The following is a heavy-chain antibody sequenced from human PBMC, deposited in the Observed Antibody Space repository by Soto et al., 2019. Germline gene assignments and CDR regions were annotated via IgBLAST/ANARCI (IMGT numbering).Heavy chain of an antibody. CDR3: AKDWPSDYYDSSGLLDY. V-gene: IGHV4-34*01. CDR1: GGSFSGYY. CDR2: INHSGST. J-gene: IGHJ4*02. Sequence: SETLSLTCAVYGGSFSGYYWSWIRQPPGKGLEWIGEINHSGSTIYNPSLESRVTISVDTSKNQFSLKLSSVTAADTAVYYCAKDWPSDYYDSSGLLDYWGQGTLVTVSS. D-gene: IGHD3-22*01.